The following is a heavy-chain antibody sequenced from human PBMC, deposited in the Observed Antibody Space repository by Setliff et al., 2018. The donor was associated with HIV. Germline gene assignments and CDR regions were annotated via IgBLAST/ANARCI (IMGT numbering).Heavy chain of an antibody. D-gene: IGHD5-18*01. CDR1: GFTFSDYG. V-gene: IGHV3-30*02. J-gene: IGHJ4*02. CDR3: VKDYVARRSYTYGYGY. CDR2: IWYDGSNK. Sequence: PGGSLRLSCAASGFTFSDYGMHWVRQAPGKGLEWVAMIWYDGSNKYYEDSVKGRFTISRDNSKNTVHLQMNSLRGEDTAMYYCVKDYVARRSYTYGYGYWGQGTLVTVSS.